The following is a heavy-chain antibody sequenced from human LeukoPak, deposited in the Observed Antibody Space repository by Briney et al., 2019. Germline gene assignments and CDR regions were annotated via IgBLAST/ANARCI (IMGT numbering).Heavy chain of an antibody. CDR2: INPNSGGT. J-gene: IGHJ4*02. Sequence: GASVKVSCKASGYTFTGYYMHWVRQAPGQGLEWMGWINPNSGGTNYAQKFQGRVTMTRDTSISTAYMELSRLRSDDTAVYYCARDFWEDKGDILTGNDYWGQGTLVTVSS. D-gene: IGHD3-9*01. V-gene: IGHV1-2*02. CDR1: GYTFTGYY. CDR3: ARDFWEDKGDILTGNDY.